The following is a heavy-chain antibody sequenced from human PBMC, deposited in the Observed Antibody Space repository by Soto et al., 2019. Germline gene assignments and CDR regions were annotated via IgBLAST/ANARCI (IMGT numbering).Heavy chain of an antibody. D-gene: IGHD2-8*01. J-gene: IGHJ4*02. Sequence: SETLSLTCAVYGGSFSGYYWSWIRQPPGKGLEWIGEINHSGSTNYNPSLKSRLTISVDTSKNQFSLRLSSVTAADTAVYSCARAGYCTNGVCLFDYWGQGTLVTVSS. CDR2: INHSGST. CDR3: ARAGYCTNGVCLFDY. V-gene: IGHV4-34*01. CDR1: GGSFSGYY.